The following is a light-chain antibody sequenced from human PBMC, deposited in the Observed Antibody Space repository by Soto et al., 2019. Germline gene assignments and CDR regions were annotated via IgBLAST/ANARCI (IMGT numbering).Light chain of an antibody. CDR1: QSVSSN. CDR2: GAS. V-gene: IGKV3-15*01. J-gene: IGKJ2*01. CDR3: QEYNNWPPMNT. Sequence: EIVMTQSPATLSASPGERATLSCTASQSVSSNLAWYQQKPGQAPRLLIYGASTRATGIPARFSGSGSGTDFTLTISSLQSEDFAVYYYQEYNNWPPMNTFGQGAKLEIK.